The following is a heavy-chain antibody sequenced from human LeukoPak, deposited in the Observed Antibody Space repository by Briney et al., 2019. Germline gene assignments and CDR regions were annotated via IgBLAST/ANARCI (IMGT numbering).Heavy chain of an antibody. CDR1: GFTFSDYY. J-gene: IGHJ6*03. V-gene: IGHV3-7*01. D-gene: IGHD2-15*01. CDR2: IKQDGSEK. CDR3: ARAVVLPYCYYYMDV. Sequence: GGSLRLSCAASGFTFSDYYMSWIRQAPGKGLEWVANIKQDGSEKYYVDSVKGRFTISRDNAKNSLYLQMNSLRAEDTAVYYCARAVVLPYCYYYMDVWGKGTTVTVSS.